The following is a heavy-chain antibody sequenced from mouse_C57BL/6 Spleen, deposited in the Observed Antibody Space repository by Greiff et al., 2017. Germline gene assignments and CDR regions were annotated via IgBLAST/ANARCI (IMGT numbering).Heavy chain of an antibody. CDR1: GFTFSDYG. CDR2: ISSGSSTI. CDR3: ARLNYGSREDYFDY. J-gene: IGHJ2*01. Sequence: EVKVVESGGGLVKPGGSLKLSCAASGFTFSDYGMHWVRQAPEKGLEWVAYISSGSSTIYYAATVKGRFTISRDNAKNTLFLQMTSLRSEDTAMYYCARLNYGSREDYFDYWGQGTTLTVSS. V-gene: IGHV5-17*01. D-gene: IGHD1-1*01.